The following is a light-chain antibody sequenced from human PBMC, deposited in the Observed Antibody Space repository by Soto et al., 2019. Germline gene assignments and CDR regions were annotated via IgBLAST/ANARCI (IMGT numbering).Light chain of an antibody. CDR1: QSVSSN. CDR2: GAS. Sequence: DIVMTQYPANLSVSPGERATLSCRASQSVSSNLAWYQQKPGQGPRLLIYGASTRTTGIPARFSGSGSGTEFTLTISSLQSEDFAVYYCQQYNKWPPYTFGQGTKVEIK. J-gene: IGKJ2*01. CDR3: QQYNKWPPYT. V-gene: IGKV3-15*01.